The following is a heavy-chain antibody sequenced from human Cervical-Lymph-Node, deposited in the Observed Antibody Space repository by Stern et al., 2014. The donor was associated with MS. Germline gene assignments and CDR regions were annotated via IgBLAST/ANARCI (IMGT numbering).Heavy chain of an antibody. J-gene: IGHJ6*02. CDR1: GFTLSYYG. CDR2: RSYDGSNK. CDR3: ARDSTIAARPYYYCYGMDV. V-gene: IGHV3-30*03. Sequence: QVQLVESGGGVVQPGRSLRLSCAASGFTLSYYGMHWVRQAPGKGLEWEAVRSYDGSNKYYADSVRDRFTISRDNSKNELSLQMNSLRAEDTAMYYCARDSTIAARPYYYCYGMDVWGQGTTVTVSS. D-gene: IGHD6-6*01.